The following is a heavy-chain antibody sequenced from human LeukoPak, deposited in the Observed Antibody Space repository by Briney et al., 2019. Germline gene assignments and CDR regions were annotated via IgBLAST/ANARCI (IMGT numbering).Heavy chain of an antibody. D-gene: IGHD6-19*01. CDR1: GFTFSSYA. Sequence: PGGSLRLSCAASGFTFSSYAMTWVRQAPGKGLEWVSAISDSGGSTYYADSVKGRFTISRDNSKNTLYLQMNSLRAGDTAVYYCARDGQQWLKIRYYFDYWGQGTLVTVSS. CDR3: ARDGQQWLKIRYYFDY. CDR2: ISDSGGST. J-gene: IGHJ4*02. V-gene: IGHV3-23*01.